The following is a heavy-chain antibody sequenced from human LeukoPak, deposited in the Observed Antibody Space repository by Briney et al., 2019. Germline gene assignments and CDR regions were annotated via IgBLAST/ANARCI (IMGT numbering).Heavy chain of an antibody. J-gene: IGHJ5*02. D-gene: IGHD6-19*01. Sequence: GGSLRLSCAVSGFTFSPYSMNWVRQAPGKGLEWVSSISSDSNYIYYADSVKGRFTSSRDNAKNSLYLQMNSLRAEDTAVYYCARDRSEQWLPVNWFDPWGQGTLVTVSS. CDR2: ISSDSNYI. CDR3: ARDRSEQWLPVNWFDP. V-gene: IGHV3-21*01. CDR1: GFTFSPYS.